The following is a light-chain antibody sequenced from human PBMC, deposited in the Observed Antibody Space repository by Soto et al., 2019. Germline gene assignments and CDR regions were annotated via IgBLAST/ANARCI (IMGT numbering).Light chain of an antibody. CDR2: ATS. CDR1: QGVDSSF. Sequence: EIVLTQSPGTLSLSPGERATLSCRASQGVDSSFLAWYQQKPGQSPRLLLYATSSRGAGIPDRFSASGSGTDFTLTISRLEPEDSALYYCHQYGRLPRTFGQGTQVEVK. J-gene: IGKJ1*01. CDR3: HQYGRLPRT. V-gene: IGKV3-20*01.